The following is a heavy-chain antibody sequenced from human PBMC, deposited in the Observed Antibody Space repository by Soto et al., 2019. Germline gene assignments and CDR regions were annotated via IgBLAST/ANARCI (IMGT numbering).Heavy chain of an antibody. CDR1: GASISGFY. V-gene: IGHV4-4*07. J-gene: IGHJ6*02. D-gene: IGHD3-3*01. CDR2: IYATGTT. CDR3: ASSRFLEWLFGNYYYYGMDV. Sequence: LSLTSTVSGASISGFYWSGIRKSAVNGLEWIGRIYATGTTDYNPSLKSRVMMSVDTSKNQFSLKLSSVTAADTAVYYCASSRFLEWLFGNYYYYGMDVWGQGTTVTVSS.